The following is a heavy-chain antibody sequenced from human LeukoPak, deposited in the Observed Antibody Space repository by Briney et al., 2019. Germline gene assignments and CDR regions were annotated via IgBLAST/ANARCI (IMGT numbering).Heavy chain of an antibody. V-gene: IGHV4-31*03. CDR1: GGSISSGGYY. Sequence: PSETLSLTCTVSGGSISSGGYYWSWIRQHPGKGLEWIGYIYYSGSTYYNPSLKSRVTISVDTSKNQFSLKLSSVTAADTAVYYCARATQSRYGMDVWGQGTTVTVSS. CDR2: IYYSGST. CDR3: ARATQSRYGMDV. J-gene: IGHJ6*02.